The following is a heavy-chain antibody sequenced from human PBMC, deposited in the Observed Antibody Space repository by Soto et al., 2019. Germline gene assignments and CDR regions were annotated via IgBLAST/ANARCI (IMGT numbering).Heavy chain of an antibody. Sequence: EVQLVESGGALVQPGGSLRLSCAASGFKFSIYSMNWVRQAPGKGLEWSAYITSDTKTIKYADSVKGRFTISRDNAKNSVYLQMNSLSDEDTAVYYCARSVEGHFDYGGQGTVVTVSS. CDR3: ARSVEGHFDY. D-gene: IGHD6-19*01. CDR1: GFKFSIYS. CDR2: ITSDTKTI. V-gene: IGHV3-48*02. J-gene: IGHJ4*02.